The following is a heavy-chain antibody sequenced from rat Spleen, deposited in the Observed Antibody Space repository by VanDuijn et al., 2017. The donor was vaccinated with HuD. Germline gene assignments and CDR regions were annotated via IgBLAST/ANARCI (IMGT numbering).Heavy chain of an antibody. CDR3: ARHLREASGVMDV. CDR2: IWAGGGT. V-gene: IGHV2-72*01. J-gene: IGHJ4*01. CDR1: GFSLTSHH. D-gene: IGHD4-3*01. Sequence: QVQLKESGPGLVQPSQTLSLTCTVSGFSLTSHHVSWVRQPPGKSLGWMGTIWAGGGTNYNSAVQSRLSIRRDTSKSQVFLKMNSLQPEDTGTYYCARHLREASGVMDVWGQGASVTVSS.